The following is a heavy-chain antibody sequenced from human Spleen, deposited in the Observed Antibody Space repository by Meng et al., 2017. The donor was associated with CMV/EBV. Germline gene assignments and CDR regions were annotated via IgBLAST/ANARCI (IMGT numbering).Heavy chain of an antibody. D-gene: IGHD3-22*01. J-gene: IGHJ4*02. CDR3: ARGPYDSSSYYFDY. V-gene: IGHV1-8*02. CDR1: GGTFSSHA. CDR2: MNPNSGNT. Sequence: ASVKVSCKASGGTFSSHAISWVRQATGQGLEWMGWMNPNSGNTGYAQKFQGRVTMTRNTSISTAYMELSSLRSEDTAVYYCARGPYDSSSYYFDYWGQGTLVTVSS.